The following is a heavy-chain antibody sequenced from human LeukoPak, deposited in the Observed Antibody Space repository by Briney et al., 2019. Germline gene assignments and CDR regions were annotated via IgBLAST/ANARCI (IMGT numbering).Heavy chain of an antibody. V-gene: IGHV3-30-3*01. CDR1: GFTFSSYA. CDR3: ARDGRYYGDYGGGAFDI. J-gene: IGHJ3*02. CDR2: ISYDGSNK. D-gene: IGHD4-17*01. Sequence: PGGSLRLSCAASGFTFSSYAMHWVRQAPGKGLEWVAVISYDGSNKYYADSVKGRFTISRDNSKNTLYLQMNSLRAEDTAVYYCARDGRYYGDYGGGAFDIWGQGTMVTVSS.